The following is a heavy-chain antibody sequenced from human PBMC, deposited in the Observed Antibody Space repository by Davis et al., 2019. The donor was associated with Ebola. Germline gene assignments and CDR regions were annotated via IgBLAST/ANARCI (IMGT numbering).Heavy chain of an antibody. V-gene: IGHV1-69*13. Sequence: SVKVSCKASEGTFSNHAITWVRQAPGQGLEWMGGIIPIFGTVNYAQKFQGRVTITADVSTSTAYMKLSSLRCDDTAVYYCTRGPLWFGYFDYWGQGTLVTVSS. CDR2: IIPIFGTV. CDR1: EGTFSNHA. D-gene: IGHD3-10*01. CDR3: TRGPLWFGYFDY. J-gene: IGHJ4*02.